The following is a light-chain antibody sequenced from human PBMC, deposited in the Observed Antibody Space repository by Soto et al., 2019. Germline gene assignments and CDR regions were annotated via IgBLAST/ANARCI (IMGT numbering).Light chain of an antibody. CDR1: QSVLYSSNNKNY. CDR2: WAS. Sequence: IVMTQSPDSLAVSLGERATINCKSSQSVLYSSNNKNYLVWYQQKPGQPPKLLIYWASTRESGVPDRFSGSGSGTDFTLTISSLQAEDVAVYYCQQSYTTPLTFGGGTKVEIK. CDR3: QQSYTTPLT. J-gene: IGKJ4*01. V-gene: IGKV4-1*01.